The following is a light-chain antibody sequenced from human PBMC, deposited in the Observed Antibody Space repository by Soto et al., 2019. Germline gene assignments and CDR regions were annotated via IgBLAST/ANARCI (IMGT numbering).Light chain of an antibody. J-gene: IGKJ1*01. Sequence: DIQMTQSPSTLSASVGDRVTITCRASQSISSWLAWYQQKPGKAPKLLIYDASSLNRGVPSRFSGSGSGTDFTLTISRLQPDDFATYYCHQYNSYPRTFGHGTKVEIK. CDR1: QSISSW. CDR2: DAS. CDR3: HQYNSYPRT. V-gene: IGKV1-5*01.